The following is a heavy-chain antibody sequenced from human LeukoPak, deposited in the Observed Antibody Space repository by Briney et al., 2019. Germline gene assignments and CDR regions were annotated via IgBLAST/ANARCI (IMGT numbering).Heavy chain of an antibody. J-gene: IGHJ3*02. D-gene: IGHD1-26*01. Sequence: ASVKVSCKASGYTFTGYYMHWVRQAPGQGLEWMGWINPNSGGTNYAQNFQGRDTMTRDTSISTAYMELSRLRSDDTALYYCARASGRYSDAFDIWGQGTMVTVSS. CDR1: GYTFTGYY. V-gene: IGHV1-2*02. CDR3: ARASGRYSDAFDI. CDR2: INPNSGGT.